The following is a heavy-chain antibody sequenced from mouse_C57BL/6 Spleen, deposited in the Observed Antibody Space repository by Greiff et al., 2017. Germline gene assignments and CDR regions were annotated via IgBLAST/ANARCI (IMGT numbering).Heavy chain of an antibody. V-gene: IGHV1-20*01. J-gene: IGHJ2*01. CDR2: INPYNGDT. Sequence: EVQLQQSGPELVKPGASVKISCKASGYSFTGYFMNWVMQSHGQSLEWIGRINPYNGDTFYNQKFKGKATLTVDKSSSTAHMELRSLTSEDSAVYYCAIWGEDYPFDYWGQGTTLTVSS. D-gene: IGHD2-4*01. CDR3: AIWGEDYPFDY. CDR1: GYSFTGYF.